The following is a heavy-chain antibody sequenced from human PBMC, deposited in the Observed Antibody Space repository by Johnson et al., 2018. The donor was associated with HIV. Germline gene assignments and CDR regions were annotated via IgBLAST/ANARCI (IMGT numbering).Heavy chain of an antibody. V-gene: IGHV3-66*01. CDR2: IYSGGST. Sequence: VQLVESGGGLVQPGGSLRLSCAASGFSVSSKYMSWVRQAPGKGLEWVSVIYSGGSTFYADSVKGRFTISRDNSKNTLYLQMGSLRAEDMAVYYCARGGGVVGNAFDIWGQGTMVTVSS. CDR1: GFSVSSKY. J-gene: IGHJ3*02. D-gene: IGHD1-26*01. CDR3: ARGGGVVGNAFDI.